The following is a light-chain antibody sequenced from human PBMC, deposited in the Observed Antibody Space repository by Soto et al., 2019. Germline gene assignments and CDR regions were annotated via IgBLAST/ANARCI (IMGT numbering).Light chain of an antibody. CDR2: DAS. CDR3: QQSYSTPLT. J-gene: IGKJ1*01. Sequence: EIVLTQSPATLSLSPGERATLSCRASQSVNIYLAWYQQKPGQAPRLLIYDASNRATGIPARFSGSGSGTDFTLTISSLEPEDFATYYCQQSYSTPLTFGQGTKVEIK. CDR1: QSVNIY. V-gene: IGKV3-11*01.